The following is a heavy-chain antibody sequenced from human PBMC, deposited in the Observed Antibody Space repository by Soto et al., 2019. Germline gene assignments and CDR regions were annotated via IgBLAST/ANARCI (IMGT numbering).Heavy chain of an antibody. CDR3: AHYTGVVIIRPTNCFYS. CDR2: IYWNDDK. J-gene: IGHJ5*01. V-gene: IGHV2-5*01. D-gene: IGHD3-3*01. Sequence: SGPTLVNPTQTLTLTCTFSGFSLSTSGVGVGWIRQPPGKALEWLALIYWNDDKRYSPSLKSRLTITKDTSKNQVVLTMTNMGPLDTDTYYCAHYTGVVIIRPTNCFYSWGQGTLVTVAS. CDR1: GFSLSTSGVG.